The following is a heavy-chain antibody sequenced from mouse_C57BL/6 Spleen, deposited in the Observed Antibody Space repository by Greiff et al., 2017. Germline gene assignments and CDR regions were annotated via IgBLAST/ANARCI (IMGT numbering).Heavy chain of an antibody. Sequence: VQLQQPGAELVKPGASVKLSCKASGYTFTSYWMQWVKQRPGQGLEWIGEIDPSDSYTNYNQKFKGKAAFTEDTSSSTAYMQLSSLTSEDSAVYYCARRGYGNFYAMDYWGQGTSVTVSS. CDR3: ARRGYGNFYAMDY. V-gene: IGHV1-50*01. CDR1: GYTFTSYW. CDR2: IDPSDSYT. J-gene: IGHJ4*01. D-gene: IGHD2-1*01.